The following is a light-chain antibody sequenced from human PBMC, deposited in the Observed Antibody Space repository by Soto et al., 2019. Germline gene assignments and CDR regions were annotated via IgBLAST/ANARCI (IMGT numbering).Light chain of an antibody. J-gene: IGKJ1*01. CDR3: QQYNSYAWT. V-gene: IGKV1-5*01. CDR2: DAS. Sequence: DIQMTQSPSTLSASVGDRVTITCRASQSFSSWLAWYQQKPGKAPKLLIYDASSLESGVPSRFSGSGSGTEFTLTISSLQPDDFATYYCQQYNSYAWTFGQGTTVEIQ. CDR1: QSFSSW.